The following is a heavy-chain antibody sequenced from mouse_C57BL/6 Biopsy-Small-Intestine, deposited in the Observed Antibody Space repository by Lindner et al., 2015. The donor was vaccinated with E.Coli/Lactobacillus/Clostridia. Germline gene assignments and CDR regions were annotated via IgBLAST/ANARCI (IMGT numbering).Heavy chain of an antibody. V-gene: IGHV5-4*01. J-gene: IGHJ3*01. CDR2: ISDGGSYT. Sequence: VQLQESGGGLVKPGGSLKLSCAASGFTFSSYAMSWVRQTPEKRLEWVATISDGGSYTYYPDNVKGRFTISRDNAKNNLYLQMSHLKSEDTAMYYCARDLDYDVRGFAYWGQGTLVTVSA. D-gene: IGHD2-4*01. CDR1: GFTFSSYA. CDR3: ARDLDYDVRGFAY.